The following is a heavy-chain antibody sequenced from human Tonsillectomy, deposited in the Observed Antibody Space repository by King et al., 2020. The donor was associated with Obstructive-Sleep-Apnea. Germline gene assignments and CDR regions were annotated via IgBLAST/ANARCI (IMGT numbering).Heavy chain of an antibody. CDR2: MNPNSGNT. CDR3: ARGSSHYYYYYGMDV. J-gene: IGHJ6*02. D-gene: IGHD2-2*01. Sequence: HVQLVQSGAEVKKPGASVKVSCKASGYTFTSYDINWVRQATGQGLEWMGWMNPNSGNTGYAQKFQGRVTMTRNTSISTAYMVLSSLLSEDTAVYYCARGSSHYYYYYGMDVWGQGTTVTVSS. CDR1: GYTFTSYD. V-gene: IGHV1-8*02.